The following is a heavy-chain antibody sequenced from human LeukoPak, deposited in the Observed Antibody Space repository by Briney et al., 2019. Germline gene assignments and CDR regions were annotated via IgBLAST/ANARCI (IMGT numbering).Heavy chain of an antibody. CDR1: GFTFDDYG. Sequence: GGSLRLSCAASGFTFDDYGMSWVRQAPGKGLEWVSGINWNGGSTGYADSVKGRFTISRDNAKNSLYLQMNSLRAEDTALYYCARDDRDYYDSSGYYGYWGQGTLVTVSS. D-gene: IGHD3-22*01. V-gene: IGHV3-20*04. CDR3: ARDDRDYYDSSGYYGY. J-gene: IGHJ4*02. CDR2: INWNGGST.